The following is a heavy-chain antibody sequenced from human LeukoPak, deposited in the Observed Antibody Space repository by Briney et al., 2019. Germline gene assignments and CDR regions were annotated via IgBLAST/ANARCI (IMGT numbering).Heavy chain of an antibody. CDR2: IIPIFGTA. V-gene: IGHV1-69*01. CDR1: GGTFSSYA. D-gene: IGHD3-3*01. J-gene: IGHJ4*02. CDR3: ARSSYDFWSGYSNFDY. Sequence: GASVKVSCKASGGTFSSYAISWVRQAPGQGLEWMGGIIPIFGTANYAQKFQGRVTITADESTSTAYMELSSLRSEDTAVYYCARSSYDFWSGYSNFDYWGQGTLVTVSS.